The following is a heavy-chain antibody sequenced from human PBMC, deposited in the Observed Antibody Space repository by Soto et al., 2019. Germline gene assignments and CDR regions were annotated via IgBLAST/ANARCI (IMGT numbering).Heavy chain of an antibody. Sequence: PSETLSLTCTVSGVSISSYYWSWIRQPPGKGLEWIGYIYYSGSTNYNPSLKSRVTISVDTSKNQFSLKLSSVTAADTAVYYCARASSSSPGLYVVDYWGQGTLVTVSS. D-gene: IGHD6-6*01. CDR3: ARASSSSPGLYVVDY. J-gene: IGHJ4*02. CDR1: GVSISSYY. CDR2: IYYSGST. V-gene: IGHV4-59*01.